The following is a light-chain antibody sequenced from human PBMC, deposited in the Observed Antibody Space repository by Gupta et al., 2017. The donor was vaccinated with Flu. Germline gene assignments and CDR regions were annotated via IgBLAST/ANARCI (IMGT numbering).Light chain of an antibody. CDR3: QQRSDGHPVIT. J-gene: IGKJ4*01. CDR2: DAS. V-gene: IGKV3-11*01. CDR1: QSVGRY. Sequence: TVLTQSPVTLSLSPGDRATLSCRASQSVGRYLAWYQQKPGQSPRLLISDASNRAKGIPARCSGSGVGTDVNLTISSREPEDFEVYYCQQRSDGHPVITFGGGTXVEMK.